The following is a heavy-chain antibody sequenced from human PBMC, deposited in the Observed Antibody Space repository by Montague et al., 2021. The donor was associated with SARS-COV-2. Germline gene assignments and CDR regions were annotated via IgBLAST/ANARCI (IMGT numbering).Heavy chain of an antibody. CDR1: GFTFSSYG. Sequence: SLRLSCAASGFTFSSYGMHWVRQAPGKGLEWVAVIWYDGSNKYYADSVKGRFTISRDNSKNTLYLQMNSLRAEDTAVYYCARDPYDFWSGANPGMDVWGQGAMVTVSS. V-gene: IGHV3-33*01. CDR3: ARDPYDFWSGANPGMDV. J-gene: IGHJ6*02. CDR2: IWYDGSNK. D-gene: IGHD3-3*01.